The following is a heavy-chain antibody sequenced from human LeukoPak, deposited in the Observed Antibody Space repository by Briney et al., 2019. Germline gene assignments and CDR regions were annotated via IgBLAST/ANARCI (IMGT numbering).Heavy chain of an antibody. V-gene: IGHV1-2*02. CDR3: ARKGYSYD. CDR1: GYTFTGYY. Sequence: GASVKVSCKASGYTFTGYYMHWVRQAPGQGLEWMGWINPNSGGTNYAQKFQGRVTMTRGTSISPAYMELSRLDSGDPAVLYRARKGYSYDWGQGTLVTVSS. J-gene: IGHJ4*02. CDR2: INPNSGGT. D-gene: IGHD5-18*01.